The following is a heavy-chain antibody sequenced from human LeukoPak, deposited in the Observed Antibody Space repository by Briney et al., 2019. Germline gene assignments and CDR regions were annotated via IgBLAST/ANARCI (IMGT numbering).Heavy chain of an antibody. CDR2: ISGSGGST. Sequence: GGSLRLSCAASGFTFSSYAISWVRLAPGKGLEWVSAISGSGGSTYYADSVKGRFTISRDNSKNRLYLQMNGLRTEDTAVYYCAKDQGWADGSGDYWGQGTLVTVSS. V-gene: IGHV3-23*01. D-gene: IGHD3-10*01. J-gene: IGHJ4*02. CDR3: AKDQGWADGSGDY. CDR1: GFTFSSYA.